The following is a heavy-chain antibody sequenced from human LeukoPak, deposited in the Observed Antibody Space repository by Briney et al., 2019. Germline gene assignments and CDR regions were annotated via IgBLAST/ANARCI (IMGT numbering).Heavy chain of an antibody. Sequence: GGSLRLSCAASGFTFSSYWMSWVRQAPGKGLEWVASIKQDGSEKYYVDSAKGRFTTSRDNAKNSLYLQMNSLRAEDTAVYYCARDDWNAVYYYYYGMDVWGKGTTVTVSS. D-gene: IGHD1-1*01. J-gene: IGHJ6*04. CDR2: IKQDGSEK. V-gene: IGHV3-7*03. CDR3: ARDDWNAVYYYYYGMDV. CDR1: GFTFSSYW.